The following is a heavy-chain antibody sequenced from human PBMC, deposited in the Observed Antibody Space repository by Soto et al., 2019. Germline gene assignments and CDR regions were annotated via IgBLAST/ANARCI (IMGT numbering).Heavy chain of an antibody. J-gene: IGHJ4*02. CDR3: ARGLRMITFGGVIVIPDREAASTDY. CDR1: GYTFTSYD. V-gene: IGHV1-8*01. CDR2: MNPNSGNT. D-gene: IGHD3-16*02. Sequence: ASVKVSCKASGYTFTSYDINWVRQATGQGLEWMGWMNPNSGNTGYAQKFQGRVTMTRNTSISTAYMERSSLGSEDTAVYYCARGLRMITFGGVIVIPDREAASTDYWGQGTLVTVSS.